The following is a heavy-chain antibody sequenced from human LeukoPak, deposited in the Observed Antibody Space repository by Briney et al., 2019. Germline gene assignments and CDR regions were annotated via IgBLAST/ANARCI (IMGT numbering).Heavy chain of an antibody. CDR1: GGSISSSNYY. D-gene: IGHD3-10*01. CDR2: IYQRGNT. J-gene: IGHJ4*02. CDR3: ARQIGAPGFDY. V-gene: IGHV4-39*01. Sequence: SETLSLTCTVSGGSISSSNYYWGWIRQPPGKGLEWIGSIYQRGNTYYNPSLKSRVTIFVDTAKNQFSLRLNSVTAADTAVYYCARQIGAPGFDYWGQGTLVTVSS.